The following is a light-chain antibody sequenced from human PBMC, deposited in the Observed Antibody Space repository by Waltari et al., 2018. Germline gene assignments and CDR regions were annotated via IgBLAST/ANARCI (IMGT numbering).Light chain of an antibody. CDR1: SSNIGVQI. J-gene: IGLJ1*01. V-gene: IGLV1-44*01. Sequence: QTGLTQQPSVSGTPGQRVTISCSGSSSNIGVQIVNWYQHFPGTAPKLLIYSTDQRPSGVPDRFSGSKSGTSASLAISGLQSEDEADYYCEAWDDRLTGRVFGTGTKVTVL. CDR3: EAWDDRLTGRV. CDR2: STD.